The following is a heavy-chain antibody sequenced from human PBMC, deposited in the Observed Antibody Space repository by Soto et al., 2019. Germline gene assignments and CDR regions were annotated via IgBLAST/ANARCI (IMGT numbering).Heavy chain of an antibody. Sequence: GGSLRLSCAASAFTFSSYAMSWVRQAPGKGLEWVSAVSGSGGSTSYADSVKGRFTISRDNSKNMLYLQMNSLRVEDTAVYYSARDGIGGATFRGYFDCGGQGTRVTVSS. J-gene: IGHJ4*02. CDR3: ARDGIGGATFRGYFDC. CDR1: AFTFSSYA. V-gene: IGHV3-23*01. CDR2: VSGSGGST. D-gene: IGHD2-15*01.